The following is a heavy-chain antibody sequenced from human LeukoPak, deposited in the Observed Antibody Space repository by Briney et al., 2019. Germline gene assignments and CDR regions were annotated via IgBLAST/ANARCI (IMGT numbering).Heavy chain of an antibody. D-gene: IGHD3-22*01. CDR1: GGTFSTYT. CDR3: ARESDSSGQFDY. J-gene: IGHJ4*02. Sequence: SVTVSCKASGGTFSTYTITWVRQAPGQGLEWMGRIIPILGIANYAQKFQGRVTITADKSTGTAYMQLSSLRSEDTAIYYCARESDSSGQFDYWGQGTLVTVSS. CDR2: IIPILGIA. V-gene: IGHV1-69*04.